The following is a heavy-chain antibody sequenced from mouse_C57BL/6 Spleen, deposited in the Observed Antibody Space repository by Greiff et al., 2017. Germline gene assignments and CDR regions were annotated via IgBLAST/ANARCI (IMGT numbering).Heavy chain of an antibody. CDR3: AREGNYYGSSAWFAY. D-gene: IGHD1-1*01. CDR2: LHPNSGST. J-gene: IGHJ3*01. CDR1: GYTFTSYW. V-gene: IGHV1-64*01. Sequence: VQLQQPGAELVKPGASVQLSCKASGYTFTSYWLHWVKQRPGQGPEWIGMLHPNSGSTNYNEKFKSKATLTVDKSSSTAYMQLSSLTSGDSAVYYCAREGNYYGSSAWFAYWGQGTLVTVS.